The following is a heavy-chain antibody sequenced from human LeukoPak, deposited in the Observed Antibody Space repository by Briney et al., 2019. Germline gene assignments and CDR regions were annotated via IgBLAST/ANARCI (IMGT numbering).Heavy chain of an antibody. CDR3: AREGGSSSWFATAFNWFDP. J-gene: IGHJ5*02. CDR1: GYTFTSYD. V-gene: IGHV1-8*01. Sequence: ASVKVSCKASGYTFTSYDINWVRQATGQGLEWMGWMNPNSGNTGYAQKFQGRVTMTRNTSISTAYMELSSLRSEDTAVYYCAREGGSSSWFATAFNWFDPWGQGTLVTVSS. CDR2: MNPNSGNT. D-gene: IGHD6-13*01.